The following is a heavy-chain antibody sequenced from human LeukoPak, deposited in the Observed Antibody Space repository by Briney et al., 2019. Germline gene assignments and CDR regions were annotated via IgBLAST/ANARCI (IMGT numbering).Heavy chain of an antibody. D-gene: IGHD6-25*01. CDR2: MYYSGSP. J-gene: IGHJ5*02. Sequence: PSETLSLTCTVSGGSISSSNYYWGWIRQPPGKGLEWIGGMYYSGSPHYNPSLKSRVTISVDTSRNQFSLKLSSVTAADTAVYYCARQSRQVGPSGWFDPWGQGTLVTVSS. V-gene: IGHV4-39*01. CDR3: ARQSRQVGPSGWFDP. CDR1: GGSISSSNYY.